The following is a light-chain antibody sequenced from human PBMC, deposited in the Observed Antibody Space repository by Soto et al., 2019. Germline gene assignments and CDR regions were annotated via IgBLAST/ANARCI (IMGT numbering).Light chain of an antibody. CDR1: QSINSF. Sequence: EIVLTQSPGTLSLSPGEGATLSCRASQSINSFLAWYQQRRGQAPRLLIHGASTRAIGVPDRFSGSGSGTDFTLTISRLEPEDFAVYYCQQYGGSRRTFGQGTKVEVK. CDR3: QQYGGSRRT. V-gene: IGKV3-20*01. CDR2: GAS. J-gene: IGKJ1*01.